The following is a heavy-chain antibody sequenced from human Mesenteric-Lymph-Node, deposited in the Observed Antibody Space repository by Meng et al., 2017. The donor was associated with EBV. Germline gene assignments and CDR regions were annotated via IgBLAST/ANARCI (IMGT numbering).Heavy chain of an antibody. CDR1: GFTFRNYS. V-gene: IGHV3-23*01. J-gene: IGHJ5*02. CDR2: TSGGGDIT. CDR3: ANESFP. Sequence: DVHTLESGGDFVHPGGSLRPACVALGFTFRNYSMSWVRQAPGKGVEWVSTTSGGGDITYYADSVKSRFTISIDNSKNTLFLQMNSLKAEDTAVYYCANESFPWGQGTLVTVSS.